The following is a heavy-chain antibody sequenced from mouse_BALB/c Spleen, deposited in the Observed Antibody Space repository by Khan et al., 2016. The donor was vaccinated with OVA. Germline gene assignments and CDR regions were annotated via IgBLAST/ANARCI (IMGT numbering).Heavy chain of an antibody. D-gene: IGHD1-1*01. Sequence: VQLKESGPGLVKPSQSLSLTCTVTGYSITSDYAWNWIRQFPGNKLEWMGFLSYSGNTNYNPSLKSRISITRDTSKNQFFLQLNSVTTEDTATYYCARVYGGDFDYWGKGTTLTVSS. CDR2: LSYSGNT. CDR1: GYSITSDYA. J-gene: IGHJ2*01. V-gene: IGHV3-2*02. CDR3: ARVYGGDFDY.